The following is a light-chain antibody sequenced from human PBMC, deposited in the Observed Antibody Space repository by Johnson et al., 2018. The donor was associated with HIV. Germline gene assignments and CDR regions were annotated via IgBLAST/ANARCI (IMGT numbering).Light chain of an antibody. CDR1: SSNIGNNY. CDR3: ATWDSSLTTYV. V-gene: IGLV1-51*02. CDR2: ENN. Sequence: QSVLTQPPSVSAAPGQKVTISCSGSSSNIGNNYVSWYQQLPGTAPKLLIYENNKRTSGIPDRFSGSKSGTSATLGITGLKPGDEADYCCATWDSSLTTYVFGTGTNVTVL. J-gene: IGLJ1*01.